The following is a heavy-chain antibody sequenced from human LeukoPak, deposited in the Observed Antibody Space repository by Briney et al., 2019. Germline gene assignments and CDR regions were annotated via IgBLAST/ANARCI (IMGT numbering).Heavy chain of an antibody. D-gene: IGHD6-6*01. V-gene: IGHV3-7*03. CDR3: ARIAAGLDY. Sequence: GGSLRLSCAASGFTFSNSWMSWVRQAPGKGLEWVANIKQDGSQKYYVDSVKGRFTISRDNAKNSLYLQMNSLRAEDTAVYYCARIAAGLDYLGQGTLVTVSS. CDR1: GFTFSNSW. CDR2: IKQDGSQK. J-gene: IGHJ4*02.